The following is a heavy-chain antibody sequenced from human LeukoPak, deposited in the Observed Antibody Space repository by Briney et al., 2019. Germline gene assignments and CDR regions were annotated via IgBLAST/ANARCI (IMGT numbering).Heavy chain of an antibody. Sequence: PSETLSLTCAVYGGSFSGYYWSWIRQPPGGGLEWIGEINHSGSTNYNPSLKSRVTISVDTSKNQFSLKLSSVTAADTAVYYCARGKGGLVVPAAIHRYFDYWGQGTLVTVSS. V-gene: IGHV4-34*01. J-gene: IGHJ4*02. CDR1: GGSFSGYY. D-gene: IGHD2-2*02. CDR3: ARGKGGLVVPAAIHRYFDY. CDR2: INHSGST.